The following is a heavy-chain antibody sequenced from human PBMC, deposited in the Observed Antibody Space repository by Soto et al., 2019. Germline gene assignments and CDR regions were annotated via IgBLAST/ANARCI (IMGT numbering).Heavy chain of an antibody. CDR2: IIPIFGAA. CDR1: GGTFSSYA. J-gene: IGHJ6*02. V-gene: IGHV1-69*13. D-gene: IGHD4-17*01. CDR3: ARAYYGDYVRFLRGMDV. Sequence: SVKVSCKASGGTFSSYAISWVRQAPGQGLEWMGGIIPIFGAANYAQKFQGRVTITADESTSTAYMELSSLRFEDTAVYYCARAYYGDYVRFLRGMDVWGQGTTVTVSS.